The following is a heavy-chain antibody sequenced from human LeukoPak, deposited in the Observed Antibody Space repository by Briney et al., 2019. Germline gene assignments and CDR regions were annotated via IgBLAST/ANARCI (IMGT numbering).Heavy chain of an antibody. CDR2: SIPIFGSA. CDR1: GGTFSSYA. J-gene: IGHJ4*02. CDR3: ARGQDPNGSGSFDRFDY. Sequence: SVNVSCKASGGTFSSYAISWVRQAPGQGREWMGGSIPIFGSANYAQQFQGRVTLTADESTSTAYMELSSLRLEDTAVYYCARGQDPNGSGSFDRFDYWGQGTLVTVSS. V-gene: IGHV1-69*13. D-gene: IGHD3-10*01.